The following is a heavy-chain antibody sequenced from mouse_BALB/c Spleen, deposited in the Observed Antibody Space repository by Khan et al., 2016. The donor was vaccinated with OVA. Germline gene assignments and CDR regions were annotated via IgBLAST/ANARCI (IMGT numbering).Heavy chain of an antibody. J-gene: IGHJ2*01. CDR1: GHIFSSYW. CDR2: ILPGSGST. CDR3: ATWGRY. Sequence: QVQLQQSGAELMKPGASVKISCKSTGHIFSSYWIEWVKQRPGQGLEWIGEILPGSGSTNYNEKFKGKATFTADTCSKTVYMQLSSLTSEDSAGYYCATWGRYWGQGTTLTVSS. V-gene: IGHV1-9*01.